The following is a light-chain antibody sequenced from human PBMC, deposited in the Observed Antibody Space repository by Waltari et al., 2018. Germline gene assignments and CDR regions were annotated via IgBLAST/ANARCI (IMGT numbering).Light chain of an antibody. J-gene: IGKJ1*01. Sequence: EIVLTQSPGTLSLSPGERATLSCRASQSVINNYLAWYQQKPGQAPRLLIDDASRRATGIPDRFSGSGSGTDFTLTISRLEPEDVAVYYCQQYYTPPRTFGQGTKVEIK. CDR2: DAS. CDR1: QSVINNY. V-gene: IGKV3-20*01. CDR3: QQYYTPPRT.